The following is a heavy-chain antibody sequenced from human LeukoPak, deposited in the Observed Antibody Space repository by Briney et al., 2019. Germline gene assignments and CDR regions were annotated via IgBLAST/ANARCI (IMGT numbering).Heavy chain of an antibody. CDR3: TREGYYDSSGYTDY. J-gene: IGHJ4*02. V-gene: IGHV3-49*03. CDR2: IRSKAYGGTT. D-gene: IGHD3-22*01. Sequence: GRSLRLSSTASGFTFGDYAMSWFRQAPGKGLEWVGFIRSKAYGGTTEYAASVKGRFTISRDDSKSIAYLQMNSLKTEDTAVYYCTREGYYDSSGYTDYWGQGTLVTVSS. CDR1: GFTFGDYA.